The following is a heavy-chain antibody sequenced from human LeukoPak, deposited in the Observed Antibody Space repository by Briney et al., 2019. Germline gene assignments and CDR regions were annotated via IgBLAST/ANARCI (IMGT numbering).Heavy chain of an antibody. J-gene: IGHJ4*02. V-gene: IGHV1-2*02. Sequence: ASLKVSCKPSRYTSTDYNMRWVRQAPHQGLEWMGWINPINDDTSCAQKFQGRVTMTRDTSISTAYMELASLRSDDTAVYYCARVLMSGEFDYWGQGTLVTVSS. D-gene: IGHD7-27*01. CDR1: RYTSTDYN. CDR3: ARVLMSGEFDY. CDR2: INPINDDT.